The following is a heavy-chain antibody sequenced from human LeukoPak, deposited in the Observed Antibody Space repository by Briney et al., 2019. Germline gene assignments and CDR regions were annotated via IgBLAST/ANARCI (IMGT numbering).Heavy chain of an antibody. D-gene: IGHD2-8*01. CDR3: ARSPGGVNNWFDP. CDR1: GGSISSSSYY. CDR2: IYYSGRT. J-gene: IGHJ5*02. Sequence: SETLSLTCTVSGGSISSSSYYWGWIRQPPGKGLEWIGSIYYSGRTQYNPSLKSRVTISVDTSKNQFSVRLSSVTAADTAVYYCARSPGGVNNWFDPWGQGTLVTVSS. V-gene: IGHV4-39*07.